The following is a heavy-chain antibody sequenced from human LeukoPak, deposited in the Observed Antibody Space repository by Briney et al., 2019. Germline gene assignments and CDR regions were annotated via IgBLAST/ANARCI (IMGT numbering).Heavy chain of an antibody. V-gene: IGHV1-18*01. D-gene: IGHD3-22*01. J-gene: IGHJ4*02. CDR3: ARGSPPRRNYDSRGYYSYYFDY. Sequence: ASVKVSCKASGYTFTSYGISWVRQAPGQGLEWMGWISAYNGNTHYAQKLQGRVTMTTDTSTSTVYMELRSLRSDDTAVYYCARGSPPRRNYDSRGYYSYYFDYWGQGTLDTVSS. CDR2: ISAYNGNT. CDR1: GYTFTSYG.